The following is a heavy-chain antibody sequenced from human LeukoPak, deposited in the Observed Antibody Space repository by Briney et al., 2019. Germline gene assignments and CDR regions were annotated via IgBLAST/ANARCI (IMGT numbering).Heavy chain of an antibody. D-gene: IGHD3-3*02. CDR2: IWYDGSNK. CDR1: GFTFSSYG. Sequence: GGSLRLSCAASGFTFSSYGMHWVRQAPGKGLEWVAVIWYDGSNKYYADSVKGRFTISRDNSKNTLYLQMNSLRAEDTAVYFCARLLATWDYYYMDVWGKGTTVTVSS. V-gene: IGHV3-33*01. CDR3: ARLLATWDYYYMDV. J-gene: IGHJ6*03.